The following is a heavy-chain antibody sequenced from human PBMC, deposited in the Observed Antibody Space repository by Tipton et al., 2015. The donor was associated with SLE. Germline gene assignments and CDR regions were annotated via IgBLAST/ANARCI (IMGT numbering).Heavy chain of an antibody. CDR2: INHSGTT. J-gene: IGHJ6*02. CDR1: GFTFSSYW. V-gene: IGHV4-34*01. Sequence: LRLSCAASGFTFSSYWMHWVRQSPGKGLEWIGEINHSGTTNYNPSLKSRVSISVDTSKNQFSLTLRSVTAADTSVYYCARLPTLTTCCLDVWGQGTTVTVSS. D-gene: IGHD4-17*01. CDR3: ARLPTLTTCCLDV.